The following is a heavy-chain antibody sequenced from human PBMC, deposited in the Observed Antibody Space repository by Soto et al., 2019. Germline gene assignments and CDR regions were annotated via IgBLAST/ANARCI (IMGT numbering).Heavy chain of an antibody. D-gene: IGHD2-15*01. Sequence: EVQLLESGGRLVQPGESLRLSCAASGFTFNNYAMTWVRQAPGKGLEWVSVISGGGAGTYYADSVKGRFTVSRDNSKNTLFLQMNSLRAEDTAIYYCAKGGGSRGYCGGGTCLPFDYWGQGTLVTVSS. CDR1: GFTFNNYA. V-gene: IGHV3-23*01. CDR3: AKGGGSRGYCGGGTCLPFDY. CDR2: ISGGGAGT. J-gene: IGHJ4*02.